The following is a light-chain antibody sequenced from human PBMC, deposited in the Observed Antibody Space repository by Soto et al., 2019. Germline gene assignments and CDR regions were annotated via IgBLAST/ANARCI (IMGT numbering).Light chain of an antibody. J-gene: IGKJ1*01. CDR3: QQYSTWPWT. V-gene: IGKV3-15*01. Sequence: EIVMTQSPATLSVSPGERATLSCRASQSVSSNLAWYQQKPGQAPRLLIYGASTRATGVPPTFSGSGSGTEFTLTISALQSEDFAVYYCQQYSTWPWTFGQGTKVDIK. CDR2: GAS. CDR1: QSVSSN.